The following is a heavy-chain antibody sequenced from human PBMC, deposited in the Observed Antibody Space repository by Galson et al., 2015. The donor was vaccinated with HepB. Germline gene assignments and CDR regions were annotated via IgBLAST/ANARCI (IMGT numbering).Heavy chain of an antibody. D-gene: IGHD1-26*01. CDR3: ARGKRFVVSTTPAYIPF. CDR2: IYSGGDT. J-gene: IGHJ1*01. Sequence: SLRLSCAASGFTVSRNYMSWVRQAPGKGLEWVSVIYSGGDTYYADSVKGRFTVSRDNSKNTLYLQMNSLRAGDTAVYYCARGKRFVVSTTPAYIPFCGPGSLVTASS. V-gene: IGHV3-53*01. CDR1: GFTVSRNY.